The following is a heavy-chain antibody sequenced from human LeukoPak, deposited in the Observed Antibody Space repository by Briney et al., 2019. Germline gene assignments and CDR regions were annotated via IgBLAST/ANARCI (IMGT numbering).Heavy chain of an antibody. D-gene: IGHD3-22*01. V-gene: IGHV1-8*03. CDR1: GYTFTSYD. Sequence: ASVKVSCKASGYTFTSYDINWVRQATGQGLEWMGWMNPNSGNTGYAQKFQGRVTITRNTSISTAYMELSSLRSEDTAVYYCARGIRVVIPYYYYMDVWGKGTTVTVSS. CDR3: ARGIRVVIPYYYYMDV. CDR2: MNPNSGNT. J-gene: IGHJ6*03.